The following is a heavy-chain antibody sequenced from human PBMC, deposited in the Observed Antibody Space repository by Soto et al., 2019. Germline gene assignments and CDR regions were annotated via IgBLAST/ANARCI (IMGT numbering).Heavy chain of an antibody. CDR1: GFTLSDYY. CDR2: ISGNGEII. D-gene: IGHD4-17*01. V-gene: IGHV3-11*01. J-gene: IGHJ4*02. CDR3: ARDVDADFRTDFDY. Sequence: GGALRLSCGASGFTLSDYYIHLIRRAPGKGLEWISYISGNGEIIQYAASARGRFTISRDNAENSVYLEMDSLRAEDTALYYCARDVDADFRTDFDYWGRGTLVTVSS.